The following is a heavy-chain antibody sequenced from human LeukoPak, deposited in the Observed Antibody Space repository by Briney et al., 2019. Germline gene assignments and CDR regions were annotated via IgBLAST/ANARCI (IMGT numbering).Heavy chain of an antibody. CDR1: GFTFSSYG. J-gene: IGHJ1*01. D-gene: IGHD6-13*01. V-gene: IGHV3-30*02. CDR2: IRYDGSNK. Sequence: GGSLRLSCAASGFTFSSYGMHWVRQAPGKGLEWVAFIRYDGSNKYYADSVKGRFTISRDNSKNTLYLQMNSLRAEDTAVYYCAKDGRFSSSWTQYFQHWGQGTLVTVSS. CDR3: AKDGRFSSSWTQYFQH.